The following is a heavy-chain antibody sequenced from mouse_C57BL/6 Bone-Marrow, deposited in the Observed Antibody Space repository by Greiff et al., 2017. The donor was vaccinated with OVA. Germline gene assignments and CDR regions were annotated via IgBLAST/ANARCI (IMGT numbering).Heavy chain of an antibody. CDR1: GYTFTSSW. CDR3: ARRDYGSSWYFEV. CDR2: IYPGSGST. D-gene: IGHD1-1*01. J-gene: IGHJ1*03. V-gene: IGHV1-55*01. Sequence: VQLQQPVAELVKPGASVTMSCKASGYTFTSSWITWVKQRPGQGLECIGDIYPGSGSTYYNEKFKSKATLTVDTSSSTAYMQLSSLTSEDSAVYYCARRDYGSSWYFEVWGTGTTVTVSS.